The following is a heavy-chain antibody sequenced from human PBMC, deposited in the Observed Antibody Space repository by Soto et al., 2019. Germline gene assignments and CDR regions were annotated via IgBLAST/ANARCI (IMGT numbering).Heavy chain of an antibody. CDR3: ARGRGSGSSFYYYGMDV. CDR2: IYYSGST. V-gene: IGHV4-59*01. Sequence: PSETLSLTCTASGGSISSYYWSWIRQPPGKGLEWIGYIYYSGSTNYNPSLKSRVTISVDTSKNQFSLKLSSVTAADTAVYYCARGRGSGSSFYYYGMDVWGQGTTVTVCS. D-gene: IGHD3-10*01. J-gene: IGHJ6*02. CDR1: GGSISSYY.